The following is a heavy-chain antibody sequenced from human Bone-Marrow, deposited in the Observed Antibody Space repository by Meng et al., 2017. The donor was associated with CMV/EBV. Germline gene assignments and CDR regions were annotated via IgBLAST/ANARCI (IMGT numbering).Heavy chain of an antibody. J-gene: IGHJ4*02. CDR2: ISSSGSTI. V-gene: IGHV3-11*01. D-gene: IGHD3-3*01. Sequence: AGSLRLSCAASGFTFSDYYMSWIRQAPGKGLEWVSYISSSGSTIYYADSVKGRFTISRDNAKNSLYLQMNSLRAEDTAVYYCARDRSTRGYDFWSGYPDPYYFDYWGQGTLVTVSS. CDR3: ARDRSTRGYDFWSGYPDPYYFDY. CDR1: GFTFSDYY.